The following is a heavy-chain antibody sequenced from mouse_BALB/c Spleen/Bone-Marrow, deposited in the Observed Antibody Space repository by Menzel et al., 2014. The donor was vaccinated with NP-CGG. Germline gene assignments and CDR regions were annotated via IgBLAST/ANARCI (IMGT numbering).Heavy chain of an antibody. CDR1: GYSLTGYN. J-gene: IGHJ4*01. V-gene: IGHV1S135*01. Sequence: EVQLQQSGPELEKPGASVKISCKASGYSLTGYNMNWVKQNTGKSLEWIGNIDPYYGGTSYNQKFKGKATLTIDKSSSTAYMQLKGLTSEDSAVYYCARGYYYGMDYWGQGTSVTVSP. CDR2: IDPYYGGT. CDR3: ARGYYYGMDY.